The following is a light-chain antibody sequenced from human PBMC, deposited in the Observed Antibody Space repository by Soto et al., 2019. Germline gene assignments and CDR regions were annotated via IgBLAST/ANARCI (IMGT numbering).Light chain of an antibody. J-gene: IGLJ2*01. CDR2: EVS. CDR3: SSYTSSSTLV. CDR1: SNDVGAFDY. Sequence: QSALTQPASVSASPGQSISISCTGTSNDVGAFDYVSWYQQHPGKAPKLMIYEVSNRPSGVSNRFSGSKSGNTASLTISGLQAEDEADYYCSSYTSSSTLVFGGGTKLTVL. V-gene: IGLV2-14*01.